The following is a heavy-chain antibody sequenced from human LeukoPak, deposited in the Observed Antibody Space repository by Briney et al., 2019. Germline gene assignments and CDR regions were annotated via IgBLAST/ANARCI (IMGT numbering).Heavy chain of an antibody. J-gene: IGHJ4*02. CDR2: IWYDGSNK. CDR3: AKARWDIIIVPSSYYFDY. Sequence: PGESLRLSCAASGFTFSSYGMHWVRHAPGKGLEWVAVIWYDGSNKYYADSVKGRFTISRDNSNNTLYLQMNSLRAEDTAVYYCAKARWDIIIVPSSYYFDYWGQGTLVTVSS. D-gene: IGHD2-2*01. V-gene: IGHV3-33*06. CDR1: GFTFSSYG.